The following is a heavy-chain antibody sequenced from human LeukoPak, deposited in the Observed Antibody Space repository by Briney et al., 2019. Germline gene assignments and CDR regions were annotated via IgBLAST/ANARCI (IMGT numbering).Heavy chain of an antibody. D-gene: IGHD5-18*01. CDR1: GYTFTSYD. Sequence: ASVTVSCKASGYTFTSYDISWVRQAPGQGLEWMGWISGYNSNTNYAQKLQGRVTVTTDTSTSTVYMELRSLRSDDTAVYYCARGGYRYGYDYWGQGTLVTVSS. J-gene: IGHJ4*02. CDR2: ISGYNSNT. V-gene: IGHV1-18*04. CDR3: ARGGYRYGYDY.